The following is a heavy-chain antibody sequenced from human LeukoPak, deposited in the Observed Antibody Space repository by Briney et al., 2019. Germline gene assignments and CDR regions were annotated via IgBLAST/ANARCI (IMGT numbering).Heavy chain of an antibody. CDR1: GFTVSTTY. CDR2: TYTDVNT. Sequence: GGSLRLSCAASGFTVSTTYMSWVRQAPGKGLEWVSITYTDVNTNYADSVKGRFTISRDNSQNTLSLQMNSLRAEDTAVYYCARKSDLFDAAFDIWGQGTVVTVSS. V-gene: IGHV3-53*01. J-gene: IGHJ3*02. CDR3: ARKSDLFDAAFDI.